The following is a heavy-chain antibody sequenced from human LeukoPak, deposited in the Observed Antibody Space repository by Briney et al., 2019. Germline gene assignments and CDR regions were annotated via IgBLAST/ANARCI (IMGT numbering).Heavy chain of an antibody. D-gene: IGHD5-12*01. Sequence: SSETLSLTCTVSGGSISSYYWSWIRQPPGKGLEWIGYIYDSGSTKYNPSLESRLTISVDTSKNQFSLKLSSVTAADTAIYYCARAGERGYNGYDDAFDIWGQGTMVTVSS. V-gene: IGHV4-59*01. CDR1: GGSISSYY. CDR2: IYDSGST. CDR3: ARAGERGYNGYDDAFDI. J-gene: IGHJ3*02.